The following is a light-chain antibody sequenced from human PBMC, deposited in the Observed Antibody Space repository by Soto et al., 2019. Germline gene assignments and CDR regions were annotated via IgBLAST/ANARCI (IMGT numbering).Light chain of an antibody. CDR1: SSDVGGYDS. Sequence: QSALTQPASVSGSPGQSITISCTGTSSDVGGYDSVSWYQQHPGKAPKLMISEVSNRPSGVSNRFSGSKSGNTASLTISGLQAEDEADYYCSSYTSGTTLWVFGGGTKLTVL. J-gene: IGLJ3*02. CDR2: EVS. CDR3: SSYTSGTTLWV. V-gene: IGLV2-14*01.